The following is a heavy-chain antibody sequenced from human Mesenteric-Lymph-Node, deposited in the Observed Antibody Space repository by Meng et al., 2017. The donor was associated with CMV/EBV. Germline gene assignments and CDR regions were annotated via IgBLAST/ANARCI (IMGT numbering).Heavy chain of an antibody. V-gene: IGHV4-39*07. CDR1: GGSITSSSYY. Sequence: GSLRLSCTVSGGSITSSSYYWGWIRQPPGKGLEWIGSIYYSGSTYYNPSLNSRVTISVDGSQNRFSLKVSSVTAADTAVYYCASHDDYWSGYLNYWGQGTLVTVSS. CDR2: IYYSGST. CDR3: ASHDDYWSGYLNY. J-gene: IGHJ4*02. D-gene: IGHD3-3*01.